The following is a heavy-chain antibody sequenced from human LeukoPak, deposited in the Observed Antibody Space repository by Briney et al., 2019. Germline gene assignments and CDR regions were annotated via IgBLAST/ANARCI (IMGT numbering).Heavy chain of an antibody. CDR2: ISYDGSNK. CDR3: ARVVGGSYWPVIDY. D-gene: IGHD1-26*01. V-gene: IGHV3-30-3*01. J-gene: IGHJ4*02. CDR1: GFTFSSYA. Sequence: GGSLRLSCAASGFTFSSYAMHWVRQAPGKGLEWVAVISYDGSNKYYADSVKGRFTISRDNSKNTLYLQMNSLRAEDTAVYYCARVVGGSYWPVIDYWGQGTLVTVSS.